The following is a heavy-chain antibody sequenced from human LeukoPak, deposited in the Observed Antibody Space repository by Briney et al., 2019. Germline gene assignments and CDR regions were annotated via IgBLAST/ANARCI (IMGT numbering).Heavy chain of an antibody. CDR3: ARSGFSFGYHYFDL. CDR1: GYTFTNYS. J-gene: IGHJ4*02. D-gene: IGHD5-18*01. V-gene: IGHV1-18*01. CDR2: IRVSDGDT. Sequence: ASVKDSCKASGYTFTNYSFHWVRQAPGQGPEWMGWIRVSDGDTKYAQKFQGRVTLTRDTSANTAYMDLWSLRSDDTAVYFCARSGFSFGYHYFDLWGQGTLVTVSS.